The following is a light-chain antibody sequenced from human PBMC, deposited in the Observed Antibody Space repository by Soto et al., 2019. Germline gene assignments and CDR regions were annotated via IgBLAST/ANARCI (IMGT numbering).Light chain of an antibody. CDR1: QSVSSSY. CDR3: QQYASSLLT. J-gene: IGKJ4*01. V-gene: IGKV3-20*01. Sequence: EIELTQSPGTLSLSPGERATLSCRASQSVSSSYLAWYQQKPGQAPRLLIYGASSRATGIPDRFSGSGSGTDFTLTISRLEPEDFAVYYGQQYASSLLTFGGGTKVEIK. CDR2: GAS.